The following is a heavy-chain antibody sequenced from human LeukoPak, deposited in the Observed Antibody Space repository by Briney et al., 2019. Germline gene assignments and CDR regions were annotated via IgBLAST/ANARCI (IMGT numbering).Heavy chain of an antibody. CDR2: ISYDGSNK. Sequence: GRPLRLSCAASGFTFSSYAMHWVRQAPGKGLEWVAVISYDGSNKYYADSVKGRFTISRDNSKNTLYLQMNSLRAEDTSVYYCARGDYYGSGSSPFDYWGQGTLVTVSS. CDR1: GFTFSSYA. D-gene: IGHD3-10*01. V-gene: IGHV3-30*01. J-gene: IGHJ4*02. CDR3: ARGDYYGSGSSPFDY.